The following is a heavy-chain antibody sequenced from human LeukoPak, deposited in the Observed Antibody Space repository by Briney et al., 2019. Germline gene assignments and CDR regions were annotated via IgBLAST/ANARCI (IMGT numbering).Heavy chain of an antibody. Sequence: SGGSLRLSCAASGFTFSSYGMHWVRQAPGKGLEWVAVISYDGSNTYYADSVKGGFTISRDNSKNTSFLQMNSLRAEDTAVYYCARALRGYSYVLDYWGQGTLVTVSS. J-gene: IGHJ4*02. CDR1: GFTFSSYG. CDR2: ISYDGSNT. V-gene: IGHV3-30*03. CDR3: ARALRGYSYVLDY. D-gene: IGHD5-18*01.